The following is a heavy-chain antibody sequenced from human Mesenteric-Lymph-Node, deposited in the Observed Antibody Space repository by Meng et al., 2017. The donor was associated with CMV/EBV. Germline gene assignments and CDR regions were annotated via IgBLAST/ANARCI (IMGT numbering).Heavy chain of an antibody. CDR3: VRDQYCRSSSCQTSLYYYGMDV. Sequence: LSLTCAASGFTFSSYTMHWVRQAPGKGLEWVSFIGTTSDTIYYADSVRGRFSTSRDNAHSSLYLQMNSLRPEDTAVYYCVRDQYCRSSSCQTSLYYYGMDVWGQGTTVTVSS. D-gene: IGHD2-2*01. J-gene: IGHJ6*02. CDR2: IGTTSDTI. CDR1: GFTFSSYT. V-gene: IGHV3-48*04.